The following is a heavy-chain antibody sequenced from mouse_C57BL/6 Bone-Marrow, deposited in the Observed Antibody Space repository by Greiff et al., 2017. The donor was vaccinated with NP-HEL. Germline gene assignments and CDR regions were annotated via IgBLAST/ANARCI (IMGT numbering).Heavy chain of an antibody. CDR3: ARDRGYYGSSPYYYAMDY. D-gene: IGHD1-1*01. J-gene: IGHJ4*01. Sequence: DVKLVESGGGLMKPGGSLKLSCAASGFTFSSYAMSWVRPTPEKRLEWVATISDGGSYTYYPDNVKGRFTISRDNAKNNLYLQMSHLKSEDTAMYYCARDRGYYGSSPYYYAMDYWGQGTSVTVSS. V-gene: IGHV5-4*01. CDR1: GFTFSSYA. CDR2: ISDGGSYT.